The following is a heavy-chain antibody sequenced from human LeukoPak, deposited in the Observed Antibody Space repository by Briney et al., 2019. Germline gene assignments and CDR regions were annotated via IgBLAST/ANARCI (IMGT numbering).Heavy chain of an antibody. D-gene: IGHD3-10*01. CDR2: INHSGST. CDR1: GGSFSGYY. V-gene: IGHV4-34*01. J-gene: IGHJ4*02. Sequence: SETLPLTCAVYGGSFSGYYWSWIRQPPGKGLEWIGEINHSGSTNYNPSLKSRVTISVDTSKNQFSLKLSSVTAADTAVYYCARVRLWFGESSYFDYWGQGTLVTVSS. CDR3: ARVRLWFGESSYFDY.